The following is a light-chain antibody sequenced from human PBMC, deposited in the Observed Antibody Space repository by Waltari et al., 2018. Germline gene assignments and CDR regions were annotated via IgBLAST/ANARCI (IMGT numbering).Light chain of an antibody. V-gene: IGLV1-47*01. Sequence: QSVLTQPPSASGTPGQRVTISCSGSIPNLGTNYVYWYQQFPGTAPKLLIQRNNQRPSGVPDRFSGSKSGTSASLAISGLRSEDEADYYCMIWHRGVWVSGGGTQLTVL. J-gene: IGLJ3*02. CDR1: IPNLGTNY. CDR3: MIWHRGVWV. CDR2: RNN.